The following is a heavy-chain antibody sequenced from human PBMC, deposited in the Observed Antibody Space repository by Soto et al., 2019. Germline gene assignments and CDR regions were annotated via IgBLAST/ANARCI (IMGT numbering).Heavy chain of an antibody. V-gene: IGHV4-59*08. CDR3: ATSPWAPYYFDY. D-gene: IGHD7-27*01. J-gene: IGHJ4*02. CDR2: IYYSGST. CDR1: GGSISSYY. Sequence: SETLSLTCTVSGGSISSYYWSWIRQPPGKGLEWIGYIYYSGSTNYNPSLKSRVTISVDTSKNQFSLKLSSVTAADTAVYYCATSPWAPYYFDYWGQGTLVTVSS.